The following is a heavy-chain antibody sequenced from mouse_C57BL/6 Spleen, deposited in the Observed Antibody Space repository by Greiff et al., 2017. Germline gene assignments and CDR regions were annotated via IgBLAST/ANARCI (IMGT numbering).Heavy chain of an antibody. J-gene: IGHJ4*01. CDR3: ARRYGSSLYYAMDY. CDR2: IYPRSGNT. CDR1: GYTFTSYG. V-gene: IGHV1-81*01. D-gene: IGHD1-1*01. Sequence: VKLMESGAELARPGASVKLSCKASGYTFTSYGISWVKQRTGQGLEWIGEIYPRSGNTYYNEKFKGKATLTADKSSSTAYMELRSLTSEDSAVYFCARRYGSSLYYAMDYWGQGTSVTVSS.